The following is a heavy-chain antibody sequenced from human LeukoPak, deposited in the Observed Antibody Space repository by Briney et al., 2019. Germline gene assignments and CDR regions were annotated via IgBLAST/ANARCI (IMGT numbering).Heavy chain of an antibody. J-gene: IGHJ6*02. CDR1: GFTFSSYG. Sequence: PGGSLRLSCAASGFTFSSYGMHWVRQAPGKGLEWVAVIWYDGSNKYYADSVKGRFTISRDNSKNTLYLQTNSLRAEDTAVYYCARDLLHSSGYYFTGYYYYGMDVWGQGTTVTVSS. D-gene: IGHD3-22*01. V-gene: IGHV3-33*01. CDR3: ARDLLHSSGYYFTGYYYYGMDV. CDR2: IWYDGSNK.